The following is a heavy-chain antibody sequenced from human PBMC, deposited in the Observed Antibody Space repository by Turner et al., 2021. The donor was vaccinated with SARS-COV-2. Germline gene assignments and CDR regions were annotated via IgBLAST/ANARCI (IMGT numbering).Heavy chain of an antibody. D-gene: IGHD4-17*01. Sequence: EVQLLESGGGLVQAGGSLRLSLAASGFTFSIYAMSWVRQAPGKGLGWVSALSGSGGRTYYADSVKGRFTISRDTSKNTLYLQMNSLRAEDTAVYYCAKVPPYGDYFDYWGQGTLVTVSS. J-gene: IGHJ4*02. CDR3: AKVPPYGDYFDY. CDR1: GFTFSIYA. V-gene: IGHV3-23*01. CDR2: LSGSGGRT.